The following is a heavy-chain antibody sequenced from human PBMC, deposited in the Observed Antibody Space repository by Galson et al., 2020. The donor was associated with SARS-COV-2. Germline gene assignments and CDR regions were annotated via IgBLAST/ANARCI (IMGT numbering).Heavy chain of an antibody. D-gene: IGHD4-17*01. J-gene: IGHJ6*02. Sequence: SETLSLTCTVSGGSISSSSYYWGWIRQPPGKGLEWIANIYYSGSTYYNPSLKSRVTISVDTSKDQFSLKLNSVNAADTAVYYCARRLPHHYGMDVWGQGTTFTVSS. CDR3: ARRLPHHYGMDV. CDR2: IYYSGST. CDR1: GGSISSSSYY. V-gene: IGHV4-39*01.